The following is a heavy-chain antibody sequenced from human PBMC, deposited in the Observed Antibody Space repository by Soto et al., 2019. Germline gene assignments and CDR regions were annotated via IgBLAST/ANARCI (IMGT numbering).Heavy chain of an antibody. CDR1: GGTFSTYG. CDR3: ARDEAAAATSGMEV. Sequence: QVQLVQSGAEVKKPGYSVKVSCTASGGTFSTYGINWVRQAPGQGLEWMGGIIPIFDTTNYAQKFQGKFTITADESTSTVYMELSSLRSEDTAVYYCARDEAAAATSGMEVWGQGTTVTVSS. V-gene: IGHV1-69*01. CDR2: IIPIFDTT. J-gene: IGHJ6*02. D-gene: IGHD6-13*01.